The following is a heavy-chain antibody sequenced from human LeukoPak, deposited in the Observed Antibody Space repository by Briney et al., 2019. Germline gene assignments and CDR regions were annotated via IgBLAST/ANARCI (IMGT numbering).Heavy chain of an antibody. V-gene: IGHV3-48*02. J-gene: IGHJ4*02. CDR1: GFTFSTYT. CDR3: ARATTVFDY. CDR2: IRSSSTI. D-gene: IGHD1-1*01. Sequence: GGSLRLSCAASGFTFSTYTMNWVRQAPGKGLEWVSYIRSSSTIYYADSVKGRFTISGDNAKNSLYLQMNSLRDEDTAVYYCARATTVFDYWGQGTLVTVSS.